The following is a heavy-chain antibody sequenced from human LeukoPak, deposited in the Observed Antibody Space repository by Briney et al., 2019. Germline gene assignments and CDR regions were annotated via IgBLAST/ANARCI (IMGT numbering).Heavy chain of an antibody. CDR2: ISYDGSNK. CDR3: AKDMYYYGSGSYEKFDP. J-gene: IGHJ5*02. D-gene: IGHD3-10*01. CDR1: GFTFSSYC. Sequence: GRLLRLSCAASGFTFSSYCMDWVRQAPGKGLEWVAVISYDGSNKYYADSMKVRFTISRDNSKNTLYLQMNSLRAEDTAVYYCAKDMYYYGSGSYEKFDPWGQGTLVTVSS. V-gene: IGHV3-30*18.